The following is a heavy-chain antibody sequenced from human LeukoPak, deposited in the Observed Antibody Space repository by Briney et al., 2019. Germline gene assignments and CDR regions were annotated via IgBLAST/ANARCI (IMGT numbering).Heavy chain of an antibody. D-gene: IGHD3-10*01. CDR2: ISSSSEYI. J-gene: IGHJ4*02. Sequence: GGSLRLSCAASGFTFSSYAMNWVRQAPGKGLEWVSTISSSSEYIFYRDSLKGRFTISRDNARNSLYLQMNSLRAEDTAVYYCAGDLSKGMGYWGQGTLVTVSS. CDR1: GFTFSSYA. V-gene: IGHV3-21*01. CDR3: AGDLSKGMGY.